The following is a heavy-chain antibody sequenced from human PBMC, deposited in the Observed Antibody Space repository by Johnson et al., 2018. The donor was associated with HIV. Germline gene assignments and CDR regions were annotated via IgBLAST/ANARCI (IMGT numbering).Heavy chain of an antibody. CDR1: GFTFRSYG. D-gene: IGHD6-13*01. J-gene: IGHJ3*02. CDR3: ARPRAYSSSWFAFDS. CDR2: IRYDGSNK. V-gene: IGHV3-30*02. Sequence: QVQLVESGGGVVQPGGSLRLSCAASGFTFRSYGMHWVRQAPGKGLEWVAFIRYDGSNKYYADSVKGRFTISRDNSKNTLYLQMNSLRAEDTAVYYCARPRAYSSSWFAFDSWGQGTMVTVSS.